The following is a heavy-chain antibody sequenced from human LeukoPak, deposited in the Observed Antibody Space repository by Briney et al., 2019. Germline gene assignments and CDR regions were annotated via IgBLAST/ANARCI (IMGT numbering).Heavy chain of an antibody. J-gene: IGHJ3*02. CDR2: INPSDSST. V-gene: IGHV1-46*01. Sequence: GASVNVSCKPSRCTFLQYYLHTVRQAPGRGLDGMGIINPSDSSTDHAQKLQGRVTKTRVPSTPTVYIELSSLTSEETASYCRDQGNILTGGYYDAFDIWGQGTLVTVSS. CDR3: DQGNILTGGYYDAFDI. D-gene: IGHD3-9*01. CDR1: RCTFLQYY.